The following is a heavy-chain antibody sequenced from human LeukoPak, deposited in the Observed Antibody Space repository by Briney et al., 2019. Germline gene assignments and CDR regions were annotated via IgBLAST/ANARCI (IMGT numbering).Heavy chain of an antibody. CDR3: ARYSAVAGTDY. V-gene: IGHV4-59*01. Sequence: PSETLYLTCTVSGGSISSYYWSWIRQPPGKGLEWIGYIYYSGSTNYNPSLKSRVTISVDTSKNQFSLKLSSVTAADTAVYYCARYSAVAGTDYWGQGTLVSVSS. CDR1: GGSISSYY. D-gene: IGHD6-19*01. J-gene: IGHJ4*02. CDR2: IYYSGST.